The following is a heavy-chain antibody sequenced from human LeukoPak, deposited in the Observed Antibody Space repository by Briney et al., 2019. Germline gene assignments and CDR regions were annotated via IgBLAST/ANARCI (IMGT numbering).Heavy chain of an antibody. CDR1: GGSFSGYY. V-gene: IGHV4-34*01. D-gene: IGHD2-2*02. CDR3: ARGTGYCSSTSCYTAYLTWFDP. Sequence: SETLSLTCAVYGGSFSGYYWSWIRQPPGKGLEWIGEINHSGSANYNPSLKSRVTISVDTSKNQFSLKLSSVTAADTAVYYCARGTGYCSSTSCYTAYLTWFDPWGQGTLVTVSS. J-gene: IGHJ5*02. CDR2: INHSGSA.